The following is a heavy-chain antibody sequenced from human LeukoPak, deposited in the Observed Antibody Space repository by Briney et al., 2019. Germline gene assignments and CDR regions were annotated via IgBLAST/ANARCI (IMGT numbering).Heavy chain of an antibody. CDR2: ISSSSSYI. V-gene: IGHV3-21*01. CDR3: ARYSPGPDSSPDY. D-gene: IGHD3-22*01. Sequence: GGSLRLSCAASGFTFSSYSMNWVRQAPGKGLEWVSSISSSSSYIYYADSVKGRFTISRDNAKNSLYLQMNSLRAEDTAVYYCARYSPGPDSSPDYWGQEPWSPSPQ. J-gene: IGHJ4*01. CDR1: GFTFSSYS.